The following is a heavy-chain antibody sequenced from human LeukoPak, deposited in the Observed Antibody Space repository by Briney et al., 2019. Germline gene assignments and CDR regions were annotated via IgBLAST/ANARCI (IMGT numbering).Heavy chain of an antibody. CDR1: GFTFSSYG. Sequence: GSLRRSCAGSGFTFSSYGMNWVRQAPGKGLEWVSSISSSSSYIYYADSMKGRFTISRGNAKNSLYLQMNSLRAEDTAVYYCARYLGGSGSFDYWGQGTLVTVSS. V-gene: IGHV3-21*01. J-gene: IGHJ4*02. CDR3: ARYLGGSGSFDY. D-gene: IGHD3-10*01. CDR2: ISSSSSYI.